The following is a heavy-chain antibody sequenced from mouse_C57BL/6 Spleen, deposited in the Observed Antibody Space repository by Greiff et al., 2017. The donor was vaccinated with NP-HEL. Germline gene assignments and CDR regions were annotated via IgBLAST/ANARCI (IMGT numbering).Heavy chain of an antibody. J-gene: IGHJ2*01. D-gene: IGHD2-4*01. V-gene: IGHV1-52*01. CDR1: GYTFTSYW. CDR2: IDPSDSET. CDR3: ARDSYDYDGGYYFDY. Sequence: QVQLQQSGAELVRPGSSVKLSCKASGYTFTSYWMHWVKQRPIQGLEWIGNIDPSDSETHYNQKFKDKATLTVDKSSSTAYMQLSSLTSEDSAVYYCARDSYDYDGGYYFDYWGQGTTLTVSS.